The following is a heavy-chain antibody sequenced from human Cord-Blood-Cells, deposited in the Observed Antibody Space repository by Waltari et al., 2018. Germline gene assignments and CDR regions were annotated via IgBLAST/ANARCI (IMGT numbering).Heavy chain of an antibody. Sequence: QVQLQQWGAGLLKPSETLSLTCAVYGGSFSGYYWSWLRQTPGKGLAWIGEINHSGSTNSTPSLNSRVTISVDTSKNQFSLKLSSVTAADTAVYYCARGPTIFGVVIMGFDYWGQRTLVTVSS. CDR2: INHSGST. CDR1: GGSFSGYY. J-gene: IGHJ4*02. CDR3: ARGPTIFGVVIMGFDY. D-gene: IGHD3-3*01. V-gene: IGHV4-34*01.